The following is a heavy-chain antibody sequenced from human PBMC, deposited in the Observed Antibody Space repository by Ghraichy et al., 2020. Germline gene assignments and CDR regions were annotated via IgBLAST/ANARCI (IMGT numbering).Heavy chain of an antibody. V-gene: IGHV3-23*01. D-gene: IGHD3-10*01. CDR3: ARGLLWFGELSYYFDY. CDR1: GFTFSSYA. CDR2: ISGSAGST. Sequence: GGSLRLSCAASGFTFSSYAMSWVRQAPGKGLEWVSAISGSAGSTYYADSVKGRFTISRDNSKNTLYLQMNSLRAEDTAVYYCARGLLWFGELSYYFDYWGQGTLVTVSS. J-gene: IGHJ4*02.